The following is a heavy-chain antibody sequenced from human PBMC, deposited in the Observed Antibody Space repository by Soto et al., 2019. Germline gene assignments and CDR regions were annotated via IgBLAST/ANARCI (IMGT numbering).Heavy chain of an antibody. J-gene: IGHJ4*02. Sequence: PSETLSLTCTVSGGSISDYYWSWLRQSPGKGLEWIGYIYSSGNTKYNPSLQSRLTISVNTSTNQFSLNLTSVTTADTAVYYCARESSYRGPPFYFCGQRTLVPVSS. D-gene: IGHD2-2*01. CDR2: IYSSGNT. CDR3: ARESSYRGPPFYF. CDR1: GGSISDYY. V-gene: IGHV4-59*12.